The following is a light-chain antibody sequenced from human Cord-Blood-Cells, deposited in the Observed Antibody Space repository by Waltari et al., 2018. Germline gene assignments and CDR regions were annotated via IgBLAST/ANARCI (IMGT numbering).Light chain of an antibody. Sequence: DIQMTQPPSSLSASVAARVTITCRASQSISSYLHWYQQKPGKAPKLLIYAASSLQSGVPSRFSGSGSGTDFTLTISSLQPEDFATYYCQQSYSTPITLGQGTRLEIK. CDR1: QSISSY. CDR2: AAS. J-gene: IGKJ5*01. CDR3: QQSYSTPIT. V-gene: IGKV1-39*01.